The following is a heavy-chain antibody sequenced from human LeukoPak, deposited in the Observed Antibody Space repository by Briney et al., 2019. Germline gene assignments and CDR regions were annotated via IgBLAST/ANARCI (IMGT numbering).Heavy chain of an antibody. V-gene: IGHV4-4*02. D-gene: IGHD3-10*01. CDR2: IEDRGNT. CDR3: AGAGTYYLDN. CDR1: GGSISSNW. Sequence: SETLSLTCAVSGGSISSNWWSWVRQPPGKRLEWIGEIEDRGNTNYNPSLKSRVTISVDKSKNQFSLKLSSLTAADTAVYYCAGAGTYYLDNWGQGTLVTVSS. J-gene: IGHJ4*02.